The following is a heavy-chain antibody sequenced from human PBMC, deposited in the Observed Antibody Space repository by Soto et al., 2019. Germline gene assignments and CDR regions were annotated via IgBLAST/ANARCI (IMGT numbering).Heavy chain of an antibody. CDR1: GFSFISYS. D-gene: IGHD3-3*01. V-gene: IGHV3-21*02. CDR3: VRDFGWYFRSGYMDV. Sequence: EVQLVESGGGLVKPGGSLRLSCAASGFSFISYSMNWVRQAPGKGLEWVSSINEDSSYIYYAHSLRGRFTISRDNAKDSLYLQMNSPRAEDTAVYYCVRDFGWYFRSGYMDVWGDGATVTVSS. J-gene: IGHJ6*03. CDR2: INEDSSYI.